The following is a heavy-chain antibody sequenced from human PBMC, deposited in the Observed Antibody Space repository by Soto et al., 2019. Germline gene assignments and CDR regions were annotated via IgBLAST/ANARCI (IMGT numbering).Heavy chain of an antibody. Sequence: QLQLLESGPGLVKASETLSLTCNVSGGSISPSRSYCAWIRQPPGKGLEWLANLFYSGSTYYNPPPGSRVTVAVDTSKNECSLKLRSGPAADTAVYYCARQPTTGDTDLWFDPWGQGTLVTVSS. V-gene: IGHV4-39*01. D-gene: IGHD2-21*01. CDR1: GGSISPSRSY. J-gene: IGHJ5*02. CDR2: LFYSGST. CDR3: ARQPTTGDTDLWFDP.